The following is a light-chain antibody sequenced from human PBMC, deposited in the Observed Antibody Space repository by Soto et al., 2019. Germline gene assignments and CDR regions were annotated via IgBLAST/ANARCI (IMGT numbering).Light chain of an antibody. Sequence: EIVMTQSPATLSVSPGEGATLSCRASQYIGSNLAWYQQKPGQAPRLLISGASTRATGIPARFIGSGSGTEFTLTISSLQSEDFAVYYCEQYNNWPITFGQGTKVDIK. J-gene: IGKJ1*01. CDR3: EQYNNWPIT. CDR1: QYIGSN. CDR2: GAS. V-gene: IGKV3-15*01.